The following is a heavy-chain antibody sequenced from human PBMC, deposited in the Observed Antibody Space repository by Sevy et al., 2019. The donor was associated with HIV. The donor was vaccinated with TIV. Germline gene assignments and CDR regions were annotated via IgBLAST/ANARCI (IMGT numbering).Heavy chain of an antibody. CDR1: GGSISSFY. CDR3: ARGGKLNAHDACDI. Sequence: SETLSLTCTVSGGSISSFYWSWIRQPAGKGLEWIGRIYTSGSTNYNPSLKSRVTMSVDTSKNQFSLKLSSVTAADTAVYYWARGGKLNAHDACDIWGQGTMVTVSS. J-gene: IGHJ3*02. CDR2: IYTSGST. V-gene: IGHV4-4*07. D-gene: IGHD3-16*01.